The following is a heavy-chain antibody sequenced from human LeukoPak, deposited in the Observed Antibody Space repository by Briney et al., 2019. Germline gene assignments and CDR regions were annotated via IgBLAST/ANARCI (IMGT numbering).Heavy chain of an antibody. CDR1: GYTFTGYY. J-gene: IGHJ4*02. Sequence: ASVKVSCKASGYTFTGYYIHWVRQAPGQGLEWMGYINPNSGGTSYAQKFQGRVTMTRDTSISTVYMELSRLISDDTAVFYCARDRDLAVTGSLYYLDSWGQGTLVTVSS. V-gene: IGHV1-2*02. D-gene: IGHD6-19*01. CDR3: ARDRDLAVTGSLYYLDS. CDR2: INPNSGGT.